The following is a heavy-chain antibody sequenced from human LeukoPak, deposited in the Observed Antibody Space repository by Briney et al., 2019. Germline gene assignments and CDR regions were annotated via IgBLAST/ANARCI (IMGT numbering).Heavy chain of an antibody. Sequence: SQTLSLTCTVSGGSISSGDYYWSWIRQPPGKGLEWIGYIYYSGSTYYNPSLKSRVTISVDTSKNQFSLKLSSVTAADTAVYYCARVFCSGGSCSSPEWFDPWGQGTLVTVSS. J-gene: IGHJ5*02. D-gene: IGHD2-15*01. CDR3: ARVFCSGGSCSSPEWFDP. V-gene: IGHV4-30-4*08. CDR2: IYYSGST. CDR1: GGSISSGDYY.